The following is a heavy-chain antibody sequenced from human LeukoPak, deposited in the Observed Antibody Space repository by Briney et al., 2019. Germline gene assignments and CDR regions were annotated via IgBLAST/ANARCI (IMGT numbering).Heavy chain of an antibody. CDR3: ARIFRYQLVDYYALDV. CDR2: ISGSSSYI. Sequence: GGSLRLSCAASGFTFSSYSMNWVRQAPGKGLEWVSAISGSSSYIYYADSVKGRFTISRDNAKNSVSLQMNSLRAEDTAVYYCARIFRYQLVDYYALDVWGQGTTVTVSS. V-gene: IGHV3-21*01. CDR1: GFTFSSYS. D-gene: IGHD2-2*01. J-gene: IGHJ6*02.